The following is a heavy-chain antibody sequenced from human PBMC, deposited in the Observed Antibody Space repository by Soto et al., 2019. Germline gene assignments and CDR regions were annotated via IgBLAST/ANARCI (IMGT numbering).Heavy chain of an antibody. CDR2: ISGSGGST. J-gene: IGHJ3*02. D-gene: IGHD3-22*01. CDR1: GFTFSSYA. Sequence: WGSLRLSCAASGFTFSSYAMSWVRQAPGKGLEWVSAISGSGGSTYYADSVKGRFTISRDNSKNTLYLQMNSLRAEDTAVYYCAKFLRITMIVVVTPDAFDIWGQGTMVTVSS. CDR3: AKFLRITMIVVVTPDAFDI. V-gene: IGHV3-23*01.